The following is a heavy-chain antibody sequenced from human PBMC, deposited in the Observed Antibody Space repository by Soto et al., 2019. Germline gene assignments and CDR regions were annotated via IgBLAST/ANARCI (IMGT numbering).Heavy chain of an antibody. J-gene: IGHJ4*02. CDR2: IYYSGST. Sequence: SETLSLTCTVSGGSISSGGYYWSWIRQHPGKGLEWIGYIYYSGSTYYNPSLKSRVTISVDTSKNQFSLKLSSVTAADTAVYYCAVLGTYYDFWGGPGHFDYWGQGTLVTVSS. CDR1: GGSISSGGYY. V-gene: IGHV4-31*03. CDR3: AVLGTYYDFWGGPGHFDY. D-gene: IGHD3-3*01.